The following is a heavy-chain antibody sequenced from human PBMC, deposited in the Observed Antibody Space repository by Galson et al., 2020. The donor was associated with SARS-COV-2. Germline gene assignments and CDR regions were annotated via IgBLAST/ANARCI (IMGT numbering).Heavy chain of an antibody. Sequence: NSGGSLRLSCAASGFPFSTYSMNWVRLAPGKGLEWVSSISTSSSYTYYVDSVKGRFSISRDNPRNSLYLQMNSLRAEDTAVYYCARDEGIRGYNYGRLYYGRDVGGQGTTVTVSS. J-gene: IGHJ6*02. CDR2: ISTSSSYT. D-gene: IGHD5-18*01. V-gene: IGHV3-21*01. CDR3: ARDEGIRGYNYGRLYYGRDV. CDR1: GFPFSTYS.